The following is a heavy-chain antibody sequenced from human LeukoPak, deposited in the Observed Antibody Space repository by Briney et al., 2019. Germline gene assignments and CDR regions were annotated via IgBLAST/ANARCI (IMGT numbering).Heavy chain of an antibody. Sequence: SETLSLTCTVSGCSISSYYWSWIRQPAGKGLEWIGRIYTSGSTNYNPSLKSRVTISVDKSKNQFSLKLSSVTAADTAVYYCARIYSSGWWEGYYFDYWGQGTLVTVSS. CDR2: IYTSGST. CDR3: ARIYSSGWWEGYYFDY. D-gene: IGHD6-19*01. V-gene: IGHV4-4*07. CDR1: GCSISSYY. J-gene: IGHJ4*02.